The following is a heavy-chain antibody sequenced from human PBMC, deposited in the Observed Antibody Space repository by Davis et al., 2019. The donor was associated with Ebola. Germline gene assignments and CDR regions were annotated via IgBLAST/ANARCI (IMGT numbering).Heavy chain of an antibody. V-gene: IGHV4-59*03. CDR3: SERGSSV. CDR2: IYYTGNA. D-gene: IGHD3-10*01. CDR1: GVSISRHY. Sequence: PSETLSLTCTVSGVSISRHYWSWTRQPPGRRLEWIGSIYYTGNAYYNSSLASRATISVDTSKNQFSLKLTSVTAADTAMYYCSERGSSVWGQGTLVTVSS. J-gene: IGHJ4*02.